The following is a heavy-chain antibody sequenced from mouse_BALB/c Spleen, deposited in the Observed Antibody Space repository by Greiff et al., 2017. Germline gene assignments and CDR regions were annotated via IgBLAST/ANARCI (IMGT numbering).Heavy chain of an antibody. CDR3: ASPKGY. J-gene: IGHJ2*01. CDR1: GFAFSSYD. D-gene: IGHD1-3*01. V-gene: IGHV5-12-1*01. Sequence: EVQGVESGGGLVKPGGSLKLSCAASGFAFSSYDMSWVRQPPEKRLEWVAYISSGGGSTYYPDTVKGRFTISRDNAKNTLYLQMSSLKSEDTAMYYCASPKGYWGQGTTLTVSS. CDR2: ISSGGGST.